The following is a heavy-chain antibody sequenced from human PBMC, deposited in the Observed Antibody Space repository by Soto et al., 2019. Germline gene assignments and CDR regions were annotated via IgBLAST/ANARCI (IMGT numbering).Heavy chain of an antibody. V-gene: IGHV4-30-2*01. CDR1: DGSISGVGYS. D-gene: IGHD4-17*01. CDR2: ISHSGST. Sequence: PSETQSLTCTVADGSISGVGYSWSWIRQPPGKGLEWIAYISHSGSTYYNPTLKSRVTISVDTSRKQFSLKLNSVTAADTAVYYCSRLTTTGKWFDPWGHGTLVTVSS. J-gene: IGHJ5*02. CDR3: SRLTTTGKWFDP.